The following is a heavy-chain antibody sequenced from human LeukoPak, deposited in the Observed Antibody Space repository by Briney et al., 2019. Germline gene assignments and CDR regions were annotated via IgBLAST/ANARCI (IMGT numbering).Heavy chain of an antibody. CDR1: GFTFSSYA. CDR2: ISYDGSNK. Sequence: PGGSLRLSCAASGFTFSSYAMHWVRQAPGKGLEWVAVISYDGSNKYYADSVKGRFTISRDNSKNTLYLQMNSLRAEDTAVYYCARGTYYYDSSGYYEGDYWGQGTLVTVSS. CDR3: ARGTYYYDSSGYYEGDY. J-gene: IGHJ4*02. D-gene: IGHD3-22*01. V-gene: IGHV3-30-3*01.